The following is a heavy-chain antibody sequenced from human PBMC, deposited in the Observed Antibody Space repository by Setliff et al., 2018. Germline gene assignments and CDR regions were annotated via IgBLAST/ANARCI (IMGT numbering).Heavy chain of an antibody. CDR3: ARDLNRWFGEFAFDI. Sequence: GASVKVSCKASGYTFTNYGINWVRQAPGQGLEWMGWISAYTGNTNYAQKLQGRVSMTTDTSTSTAYMELRSLTSDDTAVYYCARDLNRWFGEFAFDIWGQGTMVTVSS. CDR1: GYTFTNYG. J-gene: IGHJ3*02. CDR2: ISAYTGNT. D-gene: IGHD3-10*01. V-gene: IGHV1-18*01.